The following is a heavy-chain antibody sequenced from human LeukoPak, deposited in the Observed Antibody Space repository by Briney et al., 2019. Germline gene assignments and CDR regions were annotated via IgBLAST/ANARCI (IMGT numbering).Heavy chain of an antibody. CDR1: GFTFDDYA. V-gene: IGHV3-9*03. CDR2: ISWNSGSI. D-gene: IGHD5-24*01. CDR3: AKGRDGYNFDAFDI. Sequence: GRSLRLSCAASGFTFDDYAMHWVRQAPGKGLEWVSGISWNSGSIGYADSVKGRFTISRDNAKNSLYLQMNSLRAEDMALYYCAKGRDGYNFDAFDIWGQGTMVTVS. J-gene: IGHJ3*02.